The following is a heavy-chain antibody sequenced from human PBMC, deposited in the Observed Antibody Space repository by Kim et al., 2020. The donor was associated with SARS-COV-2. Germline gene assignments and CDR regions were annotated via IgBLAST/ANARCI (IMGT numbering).Heavy chain of an antibody. J-gene: IGHJ4*02. CDR2: N. CDR3: ARATIAARDVDY. Sequence: NYYADNVKSRITINTATSTNQYALQLNSVTPEDTAVYYCARATIAARDVDYWGQGTLVTVSS. D-gene: IGHD6-6*01. V-gene: IGHV6-1*01.